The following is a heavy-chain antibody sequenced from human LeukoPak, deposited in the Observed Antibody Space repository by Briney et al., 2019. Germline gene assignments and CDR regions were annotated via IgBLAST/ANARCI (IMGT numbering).Heavy chain of an antibody. V-gene: IGHV3-48*03. CDR2: ISSSGSTI. CDR1: GFTFSSYE. D-gene: IGHD3-22*01. J-gene: IGHJ4*02. CDR3: ASGVYYYDTSSGQNDY. Sequence: PGGSLRLSCAASGFTFSSYEMNWVRQAPGKGLEWVSYISSSGSTIYYADSVKGRFTISRDNDKNSLYLQMNSLRAEDTAVYYCASGVYYYDTSSGQNDYWGQGTLVTVSS.